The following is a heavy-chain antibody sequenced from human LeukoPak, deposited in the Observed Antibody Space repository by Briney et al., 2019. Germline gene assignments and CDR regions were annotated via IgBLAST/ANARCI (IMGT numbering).Heavy chain of an antibody. D-gene: IGHD3-9*01. CDR1: GYTFTSYG. CDR3: ARGTYYDILTGPPVDY. J-gene: IGHJ4*02. Sequence: ASVKVSCKASGYTFTSYGISRVRQAPGQGLEWMGGIIPIFGTANYAQKFQGRVTITADESTSTAYMELSSLRSEDTAVYYCARGTYYDILTGPPVDYWGQGTLVTVSS. V-gene: IGHV1-69*13. CDR2: IIPIFGTA.